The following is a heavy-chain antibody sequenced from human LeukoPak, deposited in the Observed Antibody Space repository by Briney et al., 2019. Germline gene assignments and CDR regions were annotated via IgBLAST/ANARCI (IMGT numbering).Heavy chain of an antibody. CDR2: FDPEDGET. V-gene: IGHV1-24*01. J-gene: IGHJ4*02. CDR3: ATGEWLSSGLIDY. Sequence: ASVKVSCKVSGYTLTELSMHWVRQAPGKGLEWMGGFDPEDGETIYAQKFQGRVTMTGDTSTDTAYMELGSLRSEDTAVYYCATGEWLSSGLIDYWGQGTLVTVSS. D-gene: IGHD3-22*01. CDR1: GYTLTELS.